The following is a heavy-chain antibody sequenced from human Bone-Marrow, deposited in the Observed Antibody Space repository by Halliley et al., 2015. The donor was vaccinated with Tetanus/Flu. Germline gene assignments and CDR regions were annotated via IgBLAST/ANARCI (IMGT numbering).Heavy chain of an antibody. J-gene: IGHJ5*02. CDR2: IKRKTEGETT. CDR3: TTVLTFGGGFDP. Sequence: GRIKRKTEGETTEDAAPVKGRFTISREDSKNPLYLQMNSLKIGDTAVYYCTTVLTFGGGFDPWGQGTLVTVSS. D-gene: IGHD3-16*01. V-gene: IGHV3-15*07.